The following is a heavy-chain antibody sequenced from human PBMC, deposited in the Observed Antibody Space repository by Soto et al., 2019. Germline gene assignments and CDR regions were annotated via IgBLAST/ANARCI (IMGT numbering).Heavy chain of an antibody. CDR2: ISSTTSYI. J-gene: IGHJ6*02. Sequence: EVQLVESGGGLVKPGGSLRLSCAASGFTFSSYSMNWVRQAPGKGLEWVSSISSTTSYIYYPDSVKGRFTISRDNAKNFQYLQMDGVRADDTAVYCCARDDCSGGNCPQDVWGQGTTVTDSS. D-gene: IGHD2-15*01. CDR1: GFTFSSYS. CDR3: ARDDCSGGNCPQDV. V-gene: IGHV3-21*01.